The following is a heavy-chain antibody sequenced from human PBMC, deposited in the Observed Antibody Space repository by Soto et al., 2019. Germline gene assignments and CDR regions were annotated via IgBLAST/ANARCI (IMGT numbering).Heavy chain of an antibody. V-gene: IGHV1-69*13. CDR2: IIPIFGTA. CDR1: GGTFSSYA. D-gene: IGHD2-2*01. Sequence: SVKVSCKASGGTFSSYAISWVRQAPGQGLEWMGGIIPIFGTANYAQKFQGRVTITADESTSTAYMELSSLRSEDTAVYYCARGRLGYCSSTSCRRGYYYGMDVWGQGTTVTVSS. CDR3: ARGRLGYCSSTSCRRGYYYGMDV. J-gene: IGHJ6*02.